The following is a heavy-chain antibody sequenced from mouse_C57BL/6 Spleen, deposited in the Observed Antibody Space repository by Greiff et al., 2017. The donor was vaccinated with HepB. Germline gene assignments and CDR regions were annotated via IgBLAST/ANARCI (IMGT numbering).Heavy chain of an antibody. CDR3: PREDYSKGAWFAY. CDR2: ISDGGSYT. Sequence: EVQGVESGGGLVKPGGSLKLSCAASGFTFSSYAMSWVRQTPEKRLEWVATISDGGSYTYYPDNVKGRFTISRDNAKNNLYLQMSHLKSEDTAMYYCPREDYSKGAWFAYWGQGTLVTVSA. CDR1: GFTFSSYA. V-gene: IGHV5-4*01. J-gene: IGHJ3*01. D-gene: IGHD2-5*01.